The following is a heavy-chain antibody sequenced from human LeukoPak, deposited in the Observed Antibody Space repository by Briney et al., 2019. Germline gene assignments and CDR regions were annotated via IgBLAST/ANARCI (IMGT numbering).Heavy chain of an antibody. V-gene: IGHV3-23*01. Sequence: GSLRLSCAASGFTFYSFAMSWVRQAPGKGLEWVSSVSSSAVSTYYADSVKGRFTISRDNSKNTLYLQMNSLTVDDTAVYYCAKDGAADYWGQGTLVTVSS. CDR3: AKDGAADY. CDR1: GFTFYSFA. D-gene: IGHD6-13*01. J-gene: IGHJ4*02. CDR2: VSSSAVST.